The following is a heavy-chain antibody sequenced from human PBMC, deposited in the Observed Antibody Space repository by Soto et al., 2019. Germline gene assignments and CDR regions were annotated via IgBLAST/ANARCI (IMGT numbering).Heavy chain of an antibody. CDR3: ARVWGPDAFDS. J-gene: IGHJ3*02. V-gene: IGHV1-8*01. CDR2: INPNSGNT. D-gene: IGHD7-27*01. Sequence: ASVKVSCKASGYTFTRYEINWVRQATGQGLEWMGWINPNSGNTGYAQKFQGRVTMTRNTSISTAYMEVSSLRSEDTAVYDCARVWGPDAFDSWGQGTKVTV. CDR1: GYTFTRYE.